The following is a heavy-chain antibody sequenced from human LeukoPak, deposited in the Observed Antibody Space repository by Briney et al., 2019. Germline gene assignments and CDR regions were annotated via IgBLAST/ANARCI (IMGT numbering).Heavy chain of an antibody. CDR1: GASISGWY. Sequence: PSETLSLTCTVSGASISGWYWSWIRQPPGKGLEWIGYVYGSGYTNYNPSLKSRVTMSIDTSKNHSSLKLTSVTAADTATYYCARETSLAGFASGLGFNYWGQGILVTVSS. V-gene: IGHV4-59*01. D-gene: IGHD6-19*01. J-gene: IGHJ4*02. CDR3: ARETSLAGFASGLGFNY. CDR2: VYGSGYT.